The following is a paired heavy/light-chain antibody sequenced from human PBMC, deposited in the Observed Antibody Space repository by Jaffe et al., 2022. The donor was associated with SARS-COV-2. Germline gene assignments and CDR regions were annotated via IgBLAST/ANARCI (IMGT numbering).Light chain of an antibody. V-gene: IGKV4-1*01. CDR1: QSVLYSSNNKNY. CDR3: QQYYSTPWT. Sequence: DIVMTQSPDSLAVSLGERATINCKSSQSVLYSSNNKNYLAWYQQKPGQPPKLLIYWASTRESGVPDRFSGSGSGTDFTLTISSLQAEDVAVYYCQQYYSTPWTFGQGTKVEI. CDR2: WAS. J-gene: IGKJ1*01.
Heavy chain of an antibody. V-gene: IGHV3-30*04. CDR2: ISYDGSSK. Sequence: QVQLVESGGGVVQPGRSLRLSCAASGFTFSSFAMHWVRQAPGKGLEWVAVISYDGSSKYYADSVKGRFTISRDNSKNTLYLQMNSLRPEDTAVYYCVREYCSSTSCKNFDYWGQGTLVTVSS. CDR1: GFTFSSFA. D-gene: IGHD2-2*01. J-gene: IGHJ4*02. CDR3: VREYCSSTSCKNFDY.